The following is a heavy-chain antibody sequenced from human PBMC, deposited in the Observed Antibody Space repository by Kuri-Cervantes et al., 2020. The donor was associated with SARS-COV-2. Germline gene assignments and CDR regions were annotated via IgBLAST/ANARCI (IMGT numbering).Heavy chain of an antibody. CDR1: GVSISSGGYY. J-gene: IGHJ6*03. V-gene: IGHV4-31*02. CDR2: IYYSGGT. D-gene: IGHD3-22*01. CDR3: ARRVRRAMIGRVYYYMDV. Sequence: SETLSLTCTVSGVSISSGGYYWSWIRQHPGKGLEWIGYIYYSGGTYYNPSLKSRVTITVDTSKNQFSLKLSSVTAADTAVYYCARRVRRAMIGRVYYYMDVWGKGTTVTVSS.